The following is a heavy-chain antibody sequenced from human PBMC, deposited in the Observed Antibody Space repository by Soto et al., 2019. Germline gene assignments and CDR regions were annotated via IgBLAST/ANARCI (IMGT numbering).Heavy chain of an antibody. CDR1: GFTFSGYG. V-gene: IGHV3-30*03. J-gene: IGHJ6*02. CDR2: ISNDALNK. Sequence: QVQLVESGGGVVQPGRSLRLSCAASGFTFSGYGRHWVRQAPGKGLEWVAVISNDALNKYYADSVKGRFAISRDDSRNTLYLQMNSLRAEDTAVYYCARPRRDYYYYYGMDVWGQGTTVTVSS. CDR3: ARPRRDYYYYYGMDV.